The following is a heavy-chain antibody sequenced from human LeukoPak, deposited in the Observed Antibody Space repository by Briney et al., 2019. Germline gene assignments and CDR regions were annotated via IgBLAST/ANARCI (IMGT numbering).Heavy chain of an antibody. V-gene: IGHV5-51*01. D-gene: IGHD5-18*01. J-gene: IGHJ4*02. CDR3: AVGYSYGFVSN. Sequence: GESLQISCMGSGYRFTSYWIGWVGQMPGKGLEWMGIIYPGDSDTRYSPSFQGQVTISADKSISTAYLQWSSLKASDTAMYYYAVGYSYGFVSNGGQGTLVTVSS. CDR1: GYRFTSYW. CDR2: IYPGDSDT.